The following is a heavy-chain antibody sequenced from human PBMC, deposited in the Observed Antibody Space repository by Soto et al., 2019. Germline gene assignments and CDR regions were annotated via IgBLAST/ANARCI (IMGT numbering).Heavy chain of an antibody. CDR3: ARQASYWHGGGGWIDP. D-gene: IGHD2-8*02. J-gene: IGHJ5*02. V-gene: IGHV3-13*01. CDR1: GFTFSASD. CDR2: IGTLHDT. Sequence: EVQLVESGGGLVQPGGSLRLSCAASGFTFSASDMHWVRQATGKGLEWVAAIGTLHDTYYPDSVKGRFTISRENAKNPLYLQMNSLGAEDTAVYYCARQASYWHGGGGWIDPWGQGTLVTVSS.